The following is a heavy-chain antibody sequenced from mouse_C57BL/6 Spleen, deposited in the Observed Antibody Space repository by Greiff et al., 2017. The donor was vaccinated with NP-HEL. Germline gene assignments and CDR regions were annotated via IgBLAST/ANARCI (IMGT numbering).Heavy chain of an antibody. Sequence: QVQLQQSGAELVKPGASVKLSCKASGYTFTEYTIHWVKQRSGQGLEWIGWFYPGSGSIKYNEKFKDKATLTADKSSSTVYMELSRLTSEDSAVYFCARHEARYYYGSSYWYFDVWGTGTTVTVSS. D-gene: IGHD1-1*01. CDR3: ARHEARYYYGSSYWYFDV. CDR2: FYPGSGSI. CDR1: GYTFTEYT. J-gene: IGHJ1*03. V-gene: IGHV1-62-2*01.